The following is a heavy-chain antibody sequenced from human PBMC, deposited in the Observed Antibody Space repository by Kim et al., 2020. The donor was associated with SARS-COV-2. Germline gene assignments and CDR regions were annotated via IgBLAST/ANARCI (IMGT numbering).Heavy chain of an antibody. V-gene: IGHV4-59*13. D-gene: IGHD6-13*01. CDR3: ARVPRIAAAGYNWFDP. Sequence: SETLSLTCTVSGGSISSYYWSWIRQPPGKGLEWIGYIYYSGSTNYSPSLKSRVTISVDTSKNQFSLKLSSVTAADTAVYYCARVPRIAAAGYNWFDPWGQGTLVTVSS. CDR2: IYYSGST. CDR1: GGSISSYY. J-gene: IGHJ5*02.